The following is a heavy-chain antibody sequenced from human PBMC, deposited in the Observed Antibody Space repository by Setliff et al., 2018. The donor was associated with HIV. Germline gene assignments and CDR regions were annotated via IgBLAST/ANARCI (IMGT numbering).Heavy chain of an antibody. CDR1: GYSFSNYF. CDR2: VHPSVGST. Sequence: ASVKVSCKASGYSFSNYFIHWVRQAPGQGLEWMGMVHPSVGSTSYAQRFQGRVTMTRDTSTGTVYMELSSLRSEDSAVYYCARQGFCSITSCYYFDSWGQGTLSPSPQ. CDR3: ARQGFCSITSCYYFDS. V-gene: IGHV1-46*01. J-gene: IGHJ4*02. D-gene: IGHD2-2*01.